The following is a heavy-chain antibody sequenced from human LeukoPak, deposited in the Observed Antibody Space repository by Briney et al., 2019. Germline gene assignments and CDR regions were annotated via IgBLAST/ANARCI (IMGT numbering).Heavy chain of an antibody. CDR1: GFAFSTHG. CDR2: ITSRSTT. J-gene: IGHJ4*02. Sequence: PGGSLRLSCAASGFAFSTHGMNWVRQAPGKGLEWISYITSRSTTYYADSVRGRFTISRDNAKNSLYLEMNGLRDDDTAVYYCARRISGSYLDYWGKGTLVTVSS. V-gene: IGHV3-48*02. CDR3: ARRISGSYLDY. D-gene: IGHD3-10*01.